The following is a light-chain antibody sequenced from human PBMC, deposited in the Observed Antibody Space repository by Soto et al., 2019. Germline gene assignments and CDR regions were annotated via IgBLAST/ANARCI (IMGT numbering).Light chain of an antibody. CDR2: DAS. CDR1: QSVSSY. J-gene: IGKJ2*01. CDR3: QQRSNWPLMYT. V-gene: IGKV3-11*01. Sequence: EIVLTQSPATLSLSPGERATISCRASQSVSSYLAWYQQKPGQAPRLLIYDASNRATGIPARFSGSGSGTAFTLTISSLGPEDFAVYYCQQRSNWPLMYTFGQGTKLEIK.